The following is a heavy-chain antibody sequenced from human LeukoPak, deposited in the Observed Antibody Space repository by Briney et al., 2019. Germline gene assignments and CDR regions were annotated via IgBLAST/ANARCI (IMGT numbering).Heavy chain of an antibody. V-gene: IGHV3-30*04. CDR3: AREGCSGGSCYPDL. Sequence: GGSLRLSCAASGFTFSSYAMHWVRQAPGKGLEWVAVISYDGSSKYYADSVKGRFTISRDNSKNTLYLQMNSLRAEDTAVYYCAREGCSGGSCYPDLWGQGTLVTVSS. D-gene: IGHD2-15*01. CDR2: ISYDGSSK. CDR1: GFTFSSYA. J-gene: IGHJ4*02.